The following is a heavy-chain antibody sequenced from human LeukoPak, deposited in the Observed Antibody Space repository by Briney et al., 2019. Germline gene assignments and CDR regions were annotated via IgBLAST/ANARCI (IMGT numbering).Heavy chain of an antibody. Sequence: PGGSLRLSCAASGFTFSSYAMSWVRQAPGKGLEWVSAISGSGGSTYYADSVKGRFTISRDNSKNTLYLQMNSLRAEGTAVYYCANNWGSRTADYFDYWGQGTLVTVSS. CDR2: ISGSGGST. V-gene: IGHV3-23*01. J-gene: IGHJ4*02. D-gene: IGHD7-27*01. CDR1: GFTFSSYA. CDR3: ANNWGSRTADYFDY.